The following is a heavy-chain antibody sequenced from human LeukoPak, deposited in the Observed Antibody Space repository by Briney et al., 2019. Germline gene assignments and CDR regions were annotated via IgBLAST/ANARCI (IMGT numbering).Heavy chain of an antibody. Sequence: ASVKVSCKASGGTFSSYAISWVRQAPGQGLEWMGGIIPIFGTANYAQKFQGRVTITADESTSTAYMELSSLRSEDTAVYYCARDPGSYYYDSSGPYYYYYYMDVWGKGTTVTVSS. D-gene: IGHD3-22*01. J-gene: IGHJ6*03. CDR1: GGTFSSYA. CDR2: IIPIFGTA. V-gene: IGHV1-69*13. CDR3: ARDPGSYYYDSSGPYYYYYYMDV.